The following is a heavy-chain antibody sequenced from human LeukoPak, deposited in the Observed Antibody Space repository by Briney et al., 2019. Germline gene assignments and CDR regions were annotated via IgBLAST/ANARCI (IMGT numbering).Heavy chain of an antibody. CDR3: ARDMYYGDYEIDY. V-gene: IGHV3-48*02. Sequence: GGSLRLSCTASGFTFSNYWMNWVRQPPGKGLEWVLYISSSATSIYYAASVRRRFTTSRDNAKNSLYLQMNSLRDEDTAVYYCARDMYYGDYEIDYWGQGTLVTVSS. J-gene: IGHJ4*02. D-gene: IGHD4-17*01. CDR2: ISSSATSI. CDR1: GFTFSNYW.